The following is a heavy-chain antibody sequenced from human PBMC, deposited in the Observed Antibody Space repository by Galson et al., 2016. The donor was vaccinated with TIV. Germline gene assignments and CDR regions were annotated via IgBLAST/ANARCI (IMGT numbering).Heavy chain of an antibody. CDR3: AKVGHQYYSIGWFYFDS. V-gene: IGHV3-30*18. J-gene: IGHJ4*02. CDR1: GFRFNKFG. D-gene: IGHD6-19*01. Sequence: SLRLSCAASGFRFNKFGMHWVRQAPGKGLEWVSLIAYDGSAKYYVDSVRGRFTISRDNSKNTLFLQMNSLRPEDTAVYHCAKVGHQYYSIGWFYFDSWGQGAL. CDR2: IAYDGSAK.